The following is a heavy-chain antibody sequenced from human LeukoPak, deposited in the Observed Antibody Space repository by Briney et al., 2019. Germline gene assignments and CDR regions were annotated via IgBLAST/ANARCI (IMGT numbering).Heavy chain of an antibody. CDR3: ASGLGIAAASAEAY. J-gene: IGHJ4*02. CDR1: GFTVSSNY. Sequence: PGGSLRLSCAASGFTVSSNYMNWVRQAPGKGLEWVSYISSSGSTIYYADSVKGRFTISRDNAKNSLYLQMNSLRAEDTAVYYCASGLGIAAASAEAYWGQGTLVTVSS. D-gene: IGHD6-13*01. CDR2: ISSSGSTI. V-gene: IGHV3-48*03.